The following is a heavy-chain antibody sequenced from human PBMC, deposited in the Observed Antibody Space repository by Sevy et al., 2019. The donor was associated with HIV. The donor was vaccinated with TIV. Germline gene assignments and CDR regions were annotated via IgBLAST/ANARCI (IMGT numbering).Heavy chain of an antibody. CDR3: ARGFSGYDLFPSGFDY. CDR1: GYTFTGYY. J-gene: IGHJ4*02. V-gene: IGHV1-2*02. Sequence: ASVKVSCKASGYTFTGYYMHWVRQTPGQGLEWVGWINTLSGGTNYAQKFQGRATMTRDTSISTDYMEVTRLRSDDTAVFYCARGFSGYDLFPSGFDYWGQGTLVTVSS. D-gene: IGHD5-12*01. CDR2: INTLSGGT.